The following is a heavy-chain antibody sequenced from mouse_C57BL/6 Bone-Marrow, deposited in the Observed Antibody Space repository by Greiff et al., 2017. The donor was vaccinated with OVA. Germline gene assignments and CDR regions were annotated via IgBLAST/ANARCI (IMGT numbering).Heavy chain of an antibody. CDR2: ISDGGCYT. D-gene: IGHD2-12*01. CDR3: ARYDCDVYYFDD. CDR1: GFTFSSYA. Sequence: EVQGVESGGGLVKPGGSLKLSCAASGFTFSSYAMSWVRQTPEKRLEWVATISDGGCYTYYPDNVKGRFTISRDNAKNNLDLQMSHLKSEDTAMYDCARYDCDVYYFDDWGQGTTLTVSS. V-gene: IGHV5-4*01. J-gene: IGHJ2*01.